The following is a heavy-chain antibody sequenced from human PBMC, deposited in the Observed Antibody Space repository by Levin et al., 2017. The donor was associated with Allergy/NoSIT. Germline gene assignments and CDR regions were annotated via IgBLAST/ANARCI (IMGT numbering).Heavy chain of an antibody. CDR1: GFTFSSYA. CDR2: ISYDGSNK. CDR3: ARDAATVTTISGWFDP. J-gene: IGHJ5*02. Sequence: PGGSLRLSCAASGFTFSSYAMHWVRQAPGKGLEWVAVISYDGSNKYYADSVKGRFTISRDNSKNTLYLQMNSLRAEDTAVYYCARDAATVTTISGWFDPWGQGTLVTVSS. V-gene: IGHV3-30-3*01. D-gene: IGHD4-17*01.